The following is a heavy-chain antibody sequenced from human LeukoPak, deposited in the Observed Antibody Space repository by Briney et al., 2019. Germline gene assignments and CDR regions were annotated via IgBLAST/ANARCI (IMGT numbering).Heavy chain of an antibody. D-gene: IGHD1-26*01. CDR3: ARTGGEWELQAFDY. CDR1: GDSVSSNSAA. Sequence: SQTLSLTCAISGDSVSSNSAAWNWIRQPPSRGLEWLGRTYYRSKWYNDYAVSVKSRITINPDTSKNQFSLQLNSVTPEDTAVYYCARTGGEWELQAFDYWGQGTLVTVSS. V-gene: IGHV6-1*01. J-gene: IGHJ4*02. CDR2: TYYRSKWYN.